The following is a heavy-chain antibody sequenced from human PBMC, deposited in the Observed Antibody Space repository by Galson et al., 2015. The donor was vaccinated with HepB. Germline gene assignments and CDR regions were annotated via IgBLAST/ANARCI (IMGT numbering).Heavy chain of an antibody. CDR1: GFTFSSYA. CDR3: AKASGYSSGWYGYYFDY. D-gene: IGHD6-19*01. J-gene: IGHJ4*02. Sequence: SLRLSCAASGFTFSSYAMSWVRQAPGKGLEWVSAISGSGGSTYYADSVKGRFTISRDNSKNTLYLQMNSLRAEDTAVYYCAKASGYSSGWYGYYFDYWGQGTLVTVSS. V-gene: IGHV3-23*01. CDR2: ISGSGGST.